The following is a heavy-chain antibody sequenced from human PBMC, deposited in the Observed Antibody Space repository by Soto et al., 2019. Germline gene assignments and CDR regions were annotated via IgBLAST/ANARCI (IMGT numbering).Heavy chain of an antibody. CDR1: GFTVSSNY. Sequence: GWSLRLSCAASGFTVSSNYMNWVRQAPGKGLEWLSIIHSDGTTYYADSVKGRFTISRDNFKNTLYLQMNNLRVEDTAVYYCAILSNWGQGTLVTVSS. CDR2: IHSDGTT. J-gene: IGHJ4*02. D-gene: IGHD6-6*01. CDR3: AILSN. V-gene: IGHV3-53*01.